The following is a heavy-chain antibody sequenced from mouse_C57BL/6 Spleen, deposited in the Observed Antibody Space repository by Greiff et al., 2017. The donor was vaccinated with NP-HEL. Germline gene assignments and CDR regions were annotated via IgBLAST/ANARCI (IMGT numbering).Heavy chain of an antibody. CDR3: ARSGSTAYYSNYYAMDY. V-gene: IGHV1-81*01. CDR1: GYTFTSYG. J-gene: IGHJ4*01. D-gene: IGHD2-5*01. CDR2: IYPRSGNT. Sequence: QVQLQQSGAELARPGASVKLSCKASGYTFTSYGISWVKQRTGQGLEWIGEIYPRSGNTYYNEKFKGKATLTADKSSSTAYMELRSLTSEDSAVYFCARSGSTAYYSNYYAMDYWGQGTSVTVSS.